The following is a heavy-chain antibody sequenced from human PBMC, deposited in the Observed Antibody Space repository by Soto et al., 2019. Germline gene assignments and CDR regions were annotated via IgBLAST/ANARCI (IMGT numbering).Heavy chain of an antibody. Sequence: SQTLSLTCDISGGRVCSNRATWNCFRQSPSRGLEWLGRTYYRSQWYYDYAVSVKSRISINPDTSKNQFSLQLDSLTPEDTAVYFCVRLIGNSWLDQWGQGTLVPVSS. V-gene: IGHV6-1*01. CDR2: TYYRSQWYY. CDR3: VRLIGNSWLDQ. D-gene: IGHD2-15*01. J-gene: IGHJ4*02. CDR1: GGRVCSNRAT.